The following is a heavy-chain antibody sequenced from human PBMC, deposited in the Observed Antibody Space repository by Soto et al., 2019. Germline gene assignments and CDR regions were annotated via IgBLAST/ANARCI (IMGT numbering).Heavy chain of an antibody. V-gene: IGHV1-2*04. CDR2: INPNSGGT. CDR3: ARGNRNYDFWSGYYWFDP. CDR1: GYTFTGYY. D-gene: IGHD3-3*01. Sequence: GASVKVSCKASGYTFTGYYMHWVRQAPGQGLEWMGWINPNSGGTNYAQKFQGWVTMTRDTSISTAYMELSRLRSDDTAVYYCARGNRNYDFWSGYYWFDPWGQGTLVTVSS. J-gene: IGHJ5*02.